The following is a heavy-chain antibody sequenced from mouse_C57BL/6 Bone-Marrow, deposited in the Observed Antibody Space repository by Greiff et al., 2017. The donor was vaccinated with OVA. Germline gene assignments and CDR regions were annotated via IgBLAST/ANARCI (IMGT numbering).Heavy chain of an antibody. Sequence: VQLVESGAELVRPGTSVKMSCKASGYTFTNYWIGWAKQRPGHGLEWIGDIYPGGGYTNYNEKFKGKATLTADKSSSTAYMQFSSLTSEDSAIYYCARWGDYAAWCAYWGQGTLVTVSA. D-gene: IGHD2-4*01. CDR2: IYPGGGYT. V-gene: IGHV1-63*01. J-gene: IGHJ3*01. CDR3: ARWGDYAAWCAY. CDR1: GYTFTNYW.